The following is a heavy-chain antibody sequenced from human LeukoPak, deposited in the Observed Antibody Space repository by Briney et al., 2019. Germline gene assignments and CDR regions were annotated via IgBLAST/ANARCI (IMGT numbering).Heavy chain of an antibody. CDR2: IYSGGST. J-gene: IGHJ5*02. V-gene: IGHV3-53*01. D-gene: IGHD3-3*01. Sequence: GGSLRLSCAASGFTFSTYAMSWVRQAPGKGLEWVSVIYSGGSTYYADSVKGRFTISRDNSKNTLYLQMNSLRAEDTAVYYCAGSYYDFLDPWGQGTLVTVSS. CDR3: AGSYYDFLDP. CDR1: GFTFSTYA.